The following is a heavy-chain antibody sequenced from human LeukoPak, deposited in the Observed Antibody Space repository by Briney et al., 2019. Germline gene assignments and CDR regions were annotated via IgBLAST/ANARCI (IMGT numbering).Heavy chain of an antibody. CDR1: GGSFSGYY. V-gene: IGHV4-34*01. J-gene: IGHJ4*02. Sequence: SETLSLTCAVYGGSFSGYYWSWIRQSPGKGLEWIGEINHSGSTNYNPSLKSRVTMSLDKSKNQFSLKLNSVTAADTALYYCETEEGSGYNRGWFWGQGPLAPVSS. CDR2: INHSGST. CDR3: ETEEGSGYNRGWF. D-gene: IGHD3-22*01.